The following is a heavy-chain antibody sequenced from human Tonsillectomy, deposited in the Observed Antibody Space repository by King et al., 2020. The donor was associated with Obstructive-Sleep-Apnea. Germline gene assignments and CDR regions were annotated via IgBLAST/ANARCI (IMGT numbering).Heavy chain of an antibody. CDR2: IYPVDSDI. CDR3: ARRRGDTRGAGDAFDI. D-gene: IGHD3-16*01. J-gene: IGHJ3*02. CDR1: GYTFSNYW. V-gene: IGHV5-51*01. Sequence: VQLVQPGAEVKKPGESLKISCKGSGYTFSNYWIGWVRQMPGKDLEWMGIIYPVDSDIRYSPSFQGQVTISVAKSISTAYLQRSSLWASDTAMYYCARRRGDTRGAGDAFDIWGQGTMVTVSS.